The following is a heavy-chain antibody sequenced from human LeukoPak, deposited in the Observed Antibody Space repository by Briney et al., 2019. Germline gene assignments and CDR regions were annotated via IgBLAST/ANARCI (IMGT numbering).Heavy chain of an antibody. D-gene: IGHD2-21*01. CDR1: GYTFTSYD. CDR2: MNPNSGNT. J-gene: IGHJ6*03. V-gene: IGHV1-8*01. Sequence: GASVKVSCKASGYTFTSYDINWVRQATGQGLEWMGWMNPNSGNTGYAQKFQGRVTMTRNTSVSTAYMELSSLRSEDTAVYYCTFRDPYYYYYMDVWGKGTTVTVSS. CDR3: TFRDPYYYYYMDV.